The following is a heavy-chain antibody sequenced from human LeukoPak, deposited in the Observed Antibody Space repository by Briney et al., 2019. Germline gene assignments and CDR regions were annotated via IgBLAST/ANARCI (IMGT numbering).Heavy chain of an antibody. CDR3: ARTSYDSSGYFTMTN. D-gene: IGHD3-22*01. CDR1: GGTFSSYA. CDR2: IIPILGIA. J-gene: IGHJ4*02. V-gene: IGHV1-69*04. Sequence: ASVKVSCKASGGTFSSYAISWVRQALGQGLEWMGRIIPILGIANYAQKFQGRVTITADKSTSTAYMELSSLRSEDTAVYYCARTSYDSSGYFTMTNWGQGTLVTVSS.